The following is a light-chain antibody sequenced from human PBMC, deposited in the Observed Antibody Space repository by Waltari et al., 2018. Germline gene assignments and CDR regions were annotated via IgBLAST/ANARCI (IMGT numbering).Light chain of an antibody. V-gene: IGKV1-27*01. CDR1: QDISNY. Sequence: DIQMTQSPSSLSASLGDTVTISGRASQDISNYVAWYQQIPGKPPRLLVFEASTLQSGVPSRFFGRGSGTEFTLTIRSLQAEDVATYSCQSYNHAPLTFGGGTRVEIK. J-gene: IGKJ4*01. CDR2: EAS. CDR3: QSYNHAPLT.